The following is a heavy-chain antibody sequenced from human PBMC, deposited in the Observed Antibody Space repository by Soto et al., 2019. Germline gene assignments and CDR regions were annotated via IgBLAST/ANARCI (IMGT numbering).Heavy chain of an antibody. CDR3: AHTTGGCNSLYY. CDR1: GFSLSTSGVR. CDR2: IYWDDDK. J-gene: IGHJ4*02. V-gene: IGHV2-5*02. Sequence: QITLKESGPTLVKPTQTLTLTCTFSGFSLSTSGVRVGWIRQPPGKALEWLALIYWDDDKHYSPSLKTSPTIAKDTSKNQVVPTMTNMDPVDTATYYCAHTTGGCNSLYYWGQGTLVTVSS. D-gene: IGHD3-10*01.